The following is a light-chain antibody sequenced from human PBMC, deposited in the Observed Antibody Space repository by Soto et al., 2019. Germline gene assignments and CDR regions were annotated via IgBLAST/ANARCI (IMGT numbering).Light chain of an antibody. Sequence: DIQMTQSPSSVSASIGDTVTITCRASQDISTLLAWYQQKPGKAPKLLIYGASTLESGVPSRFSGRGSGTDFILTVSVLQPEDFATYCCQQAESFPLTFGGGTKVEIK. J-gene: IGKJ4*01. CDR1: QDISTL. V-gene: IGKV1D-12*01. CDR3: QQAESFPLT. CDR2: GAS.